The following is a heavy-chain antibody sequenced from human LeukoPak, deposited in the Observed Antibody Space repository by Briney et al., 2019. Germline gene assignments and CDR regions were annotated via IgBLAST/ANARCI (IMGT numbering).Heavy chain of an antibody. J-gene: IGHJ4*02. D-gene: IGHD1-7*01. CDR1: GYTFTCYY. CDR3: ARRRYWNYALDY. V-gene: IGHV1-2*02. Sequence: ASVKVSCKASGYTFTCYYMHWVRQAPGQGLEWMGWINPNSGGTNYAQKFQGRVTMTRDTSISTAYMELSRLRSDDTAVYYCARRRYWNYALDYWGQGTLVTVSS. CDR2: INPNSGGT.